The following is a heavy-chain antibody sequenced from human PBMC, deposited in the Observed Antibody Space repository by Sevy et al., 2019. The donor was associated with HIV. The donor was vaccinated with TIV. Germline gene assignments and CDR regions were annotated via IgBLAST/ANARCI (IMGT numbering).Heavy chain of an antibody. CDR3: AADMGVTPHYPYYMKH. D-gene: IGHD2-8*01. V-gene: IGHV4-38-2*01. CDR2: IDHTGST. Sequence: SETLSLTCAVSDYSITSGYFWGWIRRPPGKGLEWIGRIDHTGSTHYNPSLKGRVTISVDTSKNQFSLNLKSVTAAATTVYYCAADMGVTPHYPYYMKHWGKGTMVTVSS. J-gene: IGHJ6*03. CDR1: DYSITSGYF.